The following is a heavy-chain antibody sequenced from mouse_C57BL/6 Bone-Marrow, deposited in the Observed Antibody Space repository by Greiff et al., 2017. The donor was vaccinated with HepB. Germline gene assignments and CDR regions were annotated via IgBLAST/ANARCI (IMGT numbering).Heavy chain of an antibody. J-gene: IGHJ2*01. CDR2: IDPSDSYT. CDR1: GCTFTSYW. D-gene: IGHD4-1*01. V-gene: IGHV1-50*01. CDR3: ARPGTIDY. Sequence: QVQLQQPGAELVKPGASVKLSCKASGCTFTSYWMQWVKQRPGQGLEWIGEIDPSDSYTNYNQKFKGKATLTVDTSSSTAYMQLSSLTSEDSAVYYCARPGTIDYWGQGTTLTVSS.